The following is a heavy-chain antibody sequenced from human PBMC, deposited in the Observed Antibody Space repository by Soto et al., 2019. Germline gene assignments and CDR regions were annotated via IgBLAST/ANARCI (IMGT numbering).Heavy chain of an antibody. CDR2: IRRTGGTT. V-gene: IGHV3-23*01. D-gene: IGHD6-19*01. CDR1: GFSFSSNA. Sequence: EVQLLESGGGLVQPGGSLRLSCAASGFSFSSNAMTWVRQAPGKGLEWVSTIRRTGGTTYYADSVKGRYTMSRDSSKNTLYLEMNSLRVEDTAVYYGAKDRGGSGWPLLDYWGQGTLVIVSS. CDR3: AKDRGGSGWPLLDY. J-gene: IGHJ4*02.